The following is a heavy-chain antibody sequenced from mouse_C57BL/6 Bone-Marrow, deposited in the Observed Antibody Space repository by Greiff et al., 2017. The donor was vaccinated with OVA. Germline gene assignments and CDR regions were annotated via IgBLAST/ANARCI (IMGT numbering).Heavy chain of an antibody. CDR3: TRDRGDGYDEGFAY. D-gene: IGHD2-2*01. CDR1: GFTFSSYA. V-gene: IGHV5-9-1*02. Sequence: DVQLVESGEGLVKPGGSLKLSCAASGFTFSSYAMSWVRQTPEKRLEWVAYISSGGDYIYYADTVKGRFTISRDNARNTLYLQMSSLKSEDTAMYYCTRDRGDGYDEGFAYWGQGTLVTVSA. CDR2: ISSGGDYI. J-gene: IGHJ3*01.